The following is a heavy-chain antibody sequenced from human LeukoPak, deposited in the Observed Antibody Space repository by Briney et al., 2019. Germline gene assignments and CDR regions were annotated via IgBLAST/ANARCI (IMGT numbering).Heavy chain of an antibody. CDR1: GFTFTNFE. J-gene: IGHJ5*02. V-gene: IGHV3-48*03. Sequence: GGSLRLSCAASGFTFTNFEMNWVRQAPGKGLEWVSYISYSGSTTSYADSVKGRFTISRDNAKNPLYLQMNSLGAEDTAVYYCARAGPPAFDPWGQGTLVTVSS. CDR2: ISYSGSTT. CDR3: ARAGPPAFDP.